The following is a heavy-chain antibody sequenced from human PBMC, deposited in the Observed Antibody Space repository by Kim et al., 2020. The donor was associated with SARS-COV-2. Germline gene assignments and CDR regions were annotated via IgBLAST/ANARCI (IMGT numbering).Heavy chain of an antibody. CDR2: ISAYNGNT. V-gene: IGHV1-18*01. CDR1: GYTFTSYG. D-gene: IGHD3-9*01. CDR3: ARDLTLYDILTGHDAFDI. Sequence: ASVKVSCKASGYTFTSYGISWVRQAPGQGLEWMGWISAYNGNTNYAQKLQGRVTMTTDTSTITAYMELRSLRSDDTAVYYCARDLTLYDILTGHDAFDIWGQGTMVTVSS. J-gene: IGHJ3*02.